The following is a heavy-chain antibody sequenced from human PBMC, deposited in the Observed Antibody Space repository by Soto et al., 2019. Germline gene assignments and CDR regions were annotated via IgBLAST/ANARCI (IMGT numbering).Heavy chain of an antibody. J-gene: IGHJ4*02. CDR3: AKDPDDLWSGYYFDY. CDR2: IRSSGSTM. V-gene: IGHV3-48*02. Sequence: ESGGGLVQPGGSLRLSCAASGFTFSHYNMIWVRQAPGKGLEWVSYIRSSGSTMSYSDSVKGRFTISRDNAKNSLYLQMNSLRDEDTAVYYCAKDPDDLWSGYYFDYWGQGTLVTVSS. D-gene: IGHD3-3*01. CDR1: GFTFSHYN.